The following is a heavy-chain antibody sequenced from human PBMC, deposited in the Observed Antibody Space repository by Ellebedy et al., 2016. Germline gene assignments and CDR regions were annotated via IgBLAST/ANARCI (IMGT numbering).Heavy chain of an antibody. CDR2: VHNSGRT. V-gene: IGHV4-59*01. CDR1: GGSISNYF. D-gene: IGHD6-13*01. CDR3: ARLASRGSSWSPLYHGLDV. Sequence: SETLSLTCSVSGGSISNYFWSWIRQPPGKGLEWIGFVHNSGRTNYSPSLKSRLTISVDTSKNQFSLRLTSVTAADTAVYFCARLASRGSSWSPLYHGLDVWGRGTTVTVSS. J-gene: IGHJ6*02.